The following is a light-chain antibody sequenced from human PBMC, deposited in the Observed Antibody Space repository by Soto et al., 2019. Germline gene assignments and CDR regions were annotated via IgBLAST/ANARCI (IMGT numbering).Light chain of an antibody. CDR2: DDR. Sequence: SYELTQPPSVSVAPGQTATITCGGDNIGSKSVHWYQQKPGQAPVLVVHDDRDRPSGIPERFSGSNSGKTATLTITRVEAGDEADYYCQVWHSSTDNYVFGIGTKVTVL. CDR3: QVWHSSTDNYV. J-gene: IGLJ1*01. V-gene: IGLV3-21*02. CDR1: NIGSKS.